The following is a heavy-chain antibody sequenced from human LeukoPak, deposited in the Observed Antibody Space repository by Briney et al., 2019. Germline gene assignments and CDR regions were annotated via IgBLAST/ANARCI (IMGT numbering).Heavy chain of an antibody. CDR2: IKSKTDGGTT. CDR3: TTASTLHGYYMDV. J-gene: IGHJ6*03. Sequence: GGSLRLSCAASGFTFSNAWMSWVRQAPGKGLEWVGRIKSKTDGGTTDYAAPVKGRFTISRDDSKNTLYLQMNSLKTEDTAVYYCTTASTLHGYYMDVWGKGTTVTVSS. CDR1: GFTFSNAW. D-gene: IGHD2-2*01. V-gene: IGHV3-15*01.